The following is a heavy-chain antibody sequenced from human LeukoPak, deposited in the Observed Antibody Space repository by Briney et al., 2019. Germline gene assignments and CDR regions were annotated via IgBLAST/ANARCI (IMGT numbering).Heavy chain of an antibody. Sequence: PGKSLRLSCAASGFTFRIFGMHWVRQAPGKGLEWVAIIWFDGSDQYHADSVKGRFTVSRDNSKNTVFLQMNSLRAEDTAVYYCARDRGTTSSAGYYFGTRGQGTLVTVSS. CDR2: IWFDGSDQ. CDR3: ARDRGTTSSAGYYFGT. J-gene: IGHJ4*02. V-gene: IGHV3-33*01. CDR1: GFTFRIFG. D-gene: IGHD2/OR15-2a*01.